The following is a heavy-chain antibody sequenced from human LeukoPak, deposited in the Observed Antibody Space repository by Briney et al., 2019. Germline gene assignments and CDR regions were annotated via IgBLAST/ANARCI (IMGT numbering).Heavy chain of an antibody. V-gene: IGHV4-34*01. D-gene: IGHD3-10*01. J-gene: IGHJ6*03. CDR2: INHSGST. CDR1: GGSFSGYY. CDR3: ARGAVLWFRPKLYYYYMDV. Sequence: PSETLSLTCAVYGGSFSGYYWSWIRQPPGKGLEWIGEINHSGSTNYNPSLKSRVTISVDTSKNQFSLKLSSVTAADTAVYYCARGAVLWFRPKLYYYYMDVWGKGTTVTASS.